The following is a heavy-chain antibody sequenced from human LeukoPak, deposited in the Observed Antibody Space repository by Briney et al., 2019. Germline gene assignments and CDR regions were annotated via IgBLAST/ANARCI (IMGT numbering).Heavy chain of an antibody. CDR1: GFTFSSYE. CDR2: ISSSGSTI. Sequence: GGSLRLSCAASGFTFSSYEMNWVRQAPGKGLEWVSYISSSGSTIYYADSVKGRFTISRDNARNSLYLQMNSLRAEDTAVYYCVREAFDYIWGTYRLFEFWGQGTLVTVSS. D-gene: IGHD3-16*02. J-gene: IGHJ4*02. V-gene: IGHV3-48*03. CDR3: VREAFDYIWGTYRLFEF.